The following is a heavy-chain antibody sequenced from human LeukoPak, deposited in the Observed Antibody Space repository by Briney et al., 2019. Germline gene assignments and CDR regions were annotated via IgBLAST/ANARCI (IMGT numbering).Heavy chain of an antibody. CDR1: GGTFSSYA. Sequence: SVKVSCKASGGTFSSYAISWVRQAPGQGLEWMGRIIPILGIANYAQKFQGRVTITADKSTSTAYMELSSLRSEDTTVYYCARDKYSGYGNLDYWGQGTLVTVSS. CDR2: IIPILGIA. J-gene: IGHJ4*02. D-gene: IGHD5-12*01. V-gene: IGHV1-69*04. CDR3: ARDKYSGYGNLDY.